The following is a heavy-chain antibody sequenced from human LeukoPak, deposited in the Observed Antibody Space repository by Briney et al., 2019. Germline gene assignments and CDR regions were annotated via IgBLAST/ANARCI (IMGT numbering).Heavy chain of an antibody. CDR2: IIPIFGTA. Sequence: SVKVSCKASGGTFSSYAISWVRQAPGQGLEWMGGIIPIFGTANYAQKFQGRVTITADESTSTAYMELSSLRSEDTAVYYCARRLYYYGSGSYSPFDYWGQGTLATVSS. D-gene: IGHD3-10*01. CDR1: GGTFSSYA. V-gene: IGHV1-69*13. J-gene: IGHJ4*02. CDR3: ARRLYYYGSGSYSPFDY.